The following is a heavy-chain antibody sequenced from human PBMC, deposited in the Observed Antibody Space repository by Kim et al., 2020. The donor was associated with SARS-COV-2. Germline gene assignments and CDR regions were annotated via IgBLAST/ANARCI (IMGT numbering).Heavy chain of an antibody. Sequence: GGSLRLSCAASGLTFSSYEMNWVRQAPGKGLEWVSYISSSGSTIYYADSVKGRFTISRDNAKNSLYLQMNSLRAEDTAVYYCARDQLRYFDWLLSYYGMDVWGQGTTVTVSS. CDR2: ISSSGSTI. CDR3: ARDQLRYFDWLLSYYGMDV. CDR1: GLTFSSYE. J-gene: IGHJ6*02. D-gene: IGHD3-9*01. V-gene: IGHV3-48*03.